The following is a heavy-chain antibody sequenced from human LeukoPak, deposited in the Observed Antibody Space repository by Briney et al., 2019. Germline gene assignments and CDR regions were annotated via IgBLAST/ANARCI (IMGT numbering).Heavy chain of an antibody. CDR1: GGTFSNYA. D-gene: IGHD1-26*01. V-gene: IGHV1-69*05. Sequence: ASVKVSCKTSGGTFSNYAISWVRQAPGQGLEWVGGIIPILGTSNSAEKFQGRLTVTTDEFTGTAYMELSTLRSEDTAVYYCARGSGSYASSDYYYYMDVWGKGTTVTVSS. CDR3: ARGSGSYASSDYYYYMDV. CDR2: IIPILGTS. J-gene: IGHJ6*03.